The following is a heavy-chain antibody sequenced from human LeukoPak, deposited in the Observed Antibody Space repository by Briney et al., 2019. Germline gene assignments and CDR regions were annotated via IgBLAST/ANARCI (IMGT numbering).Heavy chain of an antibody. CDR1: GGSISSYY. J-gene: IGHJ3*02. V-gene: IGHV4-59*01. D-gene: IGHD3-22*01. CDR3: ARDKKDYYDSSGYYYFAFDI. Sequence: TSETLSLTCTVSGGSISSYYWCWIRQPPGKGLEWIGYIYYSGSTNYNPSLKSRVTISVDTSKNQFSLKLSSVTAADTAVYYCARDKKDYYDSSGYYYFAFDIWGQGTMVNVSS. CDR2: IYYSGST.